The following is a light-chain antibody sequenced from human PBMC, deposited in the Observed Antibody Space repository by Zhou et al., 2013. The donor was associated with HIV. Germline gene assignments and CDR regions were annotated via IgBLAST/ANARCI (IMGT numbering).Light chain of an antibody. Sequence: DIQMTQSPSSLSASVGDRVTITCRASQRISSQLNWYQQKLGKAPKLLIYAASTLQSGVPSRFSGSGSGTDFTLTISSLQPEDVATYYCQNYNSAPRTFGQGTKVETK. V-gene: IGKV1-27*01. J-gene: IGKJ1*01. CDR2: AAS. CDR3: QNYNSAPRT. CDR1: QRISSQ.